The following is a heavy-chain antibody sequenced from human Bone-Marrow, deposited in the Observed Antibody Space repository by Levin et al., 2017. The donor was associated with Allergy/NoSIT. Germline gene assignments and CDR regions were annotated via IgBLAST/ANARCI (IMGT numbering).Heavy chain of an antibody. Sequence: GGSLRLSCEVSGLTFSSYTLHWIRQAPGKALEWVSSITSSSCHIYYAESIKGRFTISRDNAKNSLYLQMDGLRAEDTAVYYCARILGRTLQGYFDYWGQGTHVTVSS. CDR3: ARILGRTLQGYFDY. V-gene: IGHV3-21*01. CDR1: GLTFSSYT. CDR2: ITSSSCHI. J-gene: IGHJ4*02. D-gene: IGHD5-24*01.